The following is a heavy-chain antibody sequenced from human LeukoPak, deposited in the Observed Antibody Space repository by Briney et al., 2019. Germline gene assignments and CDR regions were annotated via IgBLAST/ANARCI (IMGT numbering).Heavy chain of an antibody. CDR2: VYYTETT. CDR3: ASRALRVDAFDI. CDR1: GGTFRSTDYY. V-gene: IGHV4-39*07. Sequence: SETLSLTCTVSGGTFRSTDYYWGWVRQPPGQGLEWIGSVYYTETTNYNPSLESRITISMDTSKKQFSLKLSSVTAADTAVYYCASRALRVDAFDIWGQGTMVTVSS. J-gene: IGHJ3*02. D-gene: IGHD4-17*01.